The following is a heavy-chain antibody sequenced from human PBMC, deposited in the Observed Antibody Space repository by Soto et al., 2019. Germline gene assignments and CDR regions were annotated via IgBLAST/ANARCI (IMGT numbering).Heavy chain of an antibody. CDR1: GCSISSGGYS. D-gene: IGHD6-19*01. Sequence: QLQLQESGSGLVKPSQTLSLTCAVSGCSISSGGYSWSWIRQPPGKGLEWIGYISHSGSTYYNPSLKLRVTISVDRSKNQFSLKLSSVTAADTAVYYCASAGGLGAVAADYWGQGTLVTVSS. CDR2: ISHSGST. V-gene: IGHV4-30-2*01. J-gene: IGHJ4*02. CDR3: ASAGGLGAVAADY.